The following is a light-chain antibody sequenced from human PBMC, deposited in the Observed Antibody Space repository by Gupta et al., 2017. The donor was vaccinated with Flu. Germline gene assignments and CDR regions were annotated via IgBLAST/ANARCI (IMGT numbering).Light chain of an antibody. J-gene: IGLJ3*02. CDR2: RST. Sequence: QSVLTQPPSASGTSAQRVTISWSGISSNLGNNPLNWYQQLPGSASKPLIHRSTPRPAGVPDRFSGSKSGTSASLAISGLQSEDEADYYCAAWEDILNGWVFGGGTKLTVL. CDR3: AAWEDILNGWV. CDR1: SSNLGNNP. V-gene: IGLV1-44*01.